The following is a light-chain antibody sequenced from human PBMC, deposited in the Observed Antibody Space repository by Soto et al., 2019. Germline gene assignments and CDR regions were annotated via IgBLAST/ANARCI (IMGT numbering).Light chain of an antibody. CDR1: SSDVGHYNY. J-gene: IGLJ3*02. CDR3: SSYTSSTTLWV. V-gene: IGLV2-14*01. CDR2: EVS. Sequence: QSAPTQPASLSGSPGQSITISCTGTSSDVGHYNYVSWYQQHPGKAPKLIIFEVSNRPSGVSYRFSGSKSGITASLTISGLEAEDEADYYCSSYTSSTTLWVFGGGTKLTVL.